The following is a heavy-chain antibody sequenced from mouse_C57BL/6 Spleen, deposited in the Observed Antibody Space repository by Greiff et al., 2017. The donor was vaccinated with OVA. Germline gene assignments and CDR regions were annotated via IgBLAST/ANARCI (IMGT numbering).Heavy chain of an antibody. CDR1: GYTFTSYW. Sequence: VQLQQPGAELVRPGTSVKLSCKASGYTFTSYWMHWVKQRPGQGLEWIGVIDPSDSYTNYNQKFKGKATLTVDTSSSTAYMQLSSLTSEDSAVYYCARWGNYGYFDVWGTGTTVTVSS. D-gene: IGHD2-1*01. J-gene: IGHJ1*03. CDR2: IDPSDSYT. V-gene: IGHV1-59*01. CDR3: ARWGNYGYFDV.